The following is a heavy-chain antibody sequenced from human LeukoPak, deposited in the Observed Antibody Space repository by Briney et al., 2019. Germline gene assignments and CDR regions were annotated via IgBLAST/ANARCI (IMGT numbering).Heavy chain of an antibody. CDR2: INPSGGST. CDR1: GYTFTSFY. Sequence: GASVKVSFTASGYTFTSFYMHWVRQAPGQGLEWMGIINPSGGSTSYTQKFLGRVTMTRDTSTSTVYMELSSLRSEDTAVYYCAREGPGTGKNFDYWGQGTLVTVSS. V-gene: IGHV1-46*01. D-gene: IGHD6-13*01. J-gene: IGHJ4*02. CDR3: AREGPGTGKNFDY.